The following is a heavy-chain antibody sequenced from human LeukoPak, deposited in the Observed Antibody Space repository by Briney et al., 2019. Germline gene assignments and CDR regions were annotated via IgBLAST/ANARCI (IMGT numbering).Heavy chain of an antibody. CDR3: ARLRYFDWLLDY. J-gene: IGHJ4*02. CDR1: GGSISSYY. CDR2: IYTSGST. Sequence: SETLSLTCTVSGGSISSYYWSWIRQPPGKGLEWIGYIYTSGSTNYSPSLKSRVTISVDTSKNQFSLKLSSVTAADTAVYYCARLRYFDWLLDYWGQGTLVTVSS. D-gene: IGHD3-9*01. V-gene: IGHV4-4*09.